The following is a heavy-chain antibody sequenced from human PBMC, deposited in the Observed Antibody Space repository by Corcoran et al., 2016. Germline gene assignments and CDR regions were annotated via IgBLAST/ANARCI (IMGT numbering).Heavy chain of an antibody. Sequence: EVQLLESGGGLVQPGGSLRLSCAASGFTFSSYAMSWVRQAPGKGLEWVSAISGSGGSTYYADSVKGRFTIPRENSKNTLYLQMKRLRAEDTAVYYCAKDPHTYSSSWWNYWGQGTLVTVSS. D-gene: IGHD6-13*01. J-gene: IGHJ4*02. CDR2: ISGSGGST. CDR3: AKDPHTYSSSWWNY. V-gene: IGHV3-23*01. CDR1: GFTFSSYA.